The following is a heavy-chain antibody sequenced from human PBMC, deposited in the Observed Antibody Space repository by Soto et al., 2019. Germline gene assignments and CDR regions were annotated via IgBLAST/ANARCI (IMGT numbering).Heavy chain of an antibody. J-gene: IGHJ5*02. CDR3: AREVVEGGSLWFDP. Sequence: GASVKVSCKASGYTFTSHDINWVRQAPGQGLQWMGWMNTNLNATGSPQALKGRVTLTWNTSISTAYLELTSLKPDDTAVYYCAREVVEGGSLWFDPWGQGTLVTVSS. D-gene: IGHD2-15*01. V-gene: IGHV1-8*01. CDR2: MNTNLNAT. CDR1: GYTFTSHD.